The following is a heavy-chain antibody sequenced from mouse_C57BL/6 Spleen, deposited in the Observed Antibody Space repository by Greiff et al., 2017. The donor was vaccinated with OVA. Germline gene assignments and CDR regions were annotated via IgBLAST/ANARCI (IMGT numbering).Heavy chain of an antibody. D-gene: IGHD1-1*01. Sequence: VKLMESGAELVRPGASVTLSCKASGYTFTDYEMHWVKQTPVHGLEWIGAIDPETGGTAYNQKFKGKAILTADKSSSTAYMELRSLTSEDSAVYYCTRGGTTVEYYFDYWGQGTTLTVSS. CDR3: TRGGTTVEYYFDY. V-gene: IGHV1-15*01. J-gene: IGHJ2*01. CDR2: IDPETGGT. CDR1: GYTFTDYE.